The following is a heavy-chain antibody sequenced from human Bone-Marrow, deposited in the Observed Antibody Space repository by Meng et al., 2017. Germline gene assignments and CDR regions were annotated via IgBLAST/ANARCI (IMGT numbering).Heavy chain of an antibody. CDR1: RGSINSAGYY. J-gene: IGHJ5*02. CDR2: IYYTENT. D-gene: IGHD2-15*01. CDR3: ARGRASCSSGGCSLGWFDP. Sequence: VEARESGPGPVTPAQSLSLTCSVSRGSINSAGYYWSWIRQHPGKGLEWIGYIYYTENTYYNPSLKSPMTISLDKSKNQFSLKLNSVTVADTAVYYCARGRASCSSGGCSLGWFDPWGQGTLVTVSS. V-gene: IGHV4-31*01.